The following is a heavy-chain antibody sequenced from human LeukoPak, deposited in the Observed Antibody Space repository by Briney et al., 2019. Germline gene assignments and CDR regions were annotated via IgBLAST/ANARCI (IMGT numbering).Heavy chain of an antibody. V-gene: IGHV4-34*01. CDR3: ARGRSDFWSGYTVRDFDY. Sequence: PSETLSLTCAVYGGSFSGYYWSWIRQPPGKGLEWIGEINHSGSTNYNPPLKSRVTISVDTSKNQFSLKLSSVTAADTAVYYCARGRSDFWSGYTVRDFDYWGQGTLVTVSS. D-gene: IGHD3-3*01. CDR2: INHSGST. J-gene: IGHJ4*02. CDR1: GGSFSGYY.